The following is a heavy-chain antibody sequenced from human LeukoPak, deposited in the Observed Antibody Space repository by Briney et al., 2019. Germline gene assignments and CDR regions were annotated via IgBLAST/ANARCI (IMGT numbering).Heavy chain of an antibody. CDR1: GFTFSSYG. Sequence: GGSLRLSCAASGFTFSSYGMHWVRQAPGKGLEWVAFIRYVGSNKYYADSVKGRFTISRDNSKNTLYLQMNSLRAEDTAVYYCAKDGRREWVVPAAMDYWGQGTLVTVSS. V-gene: IGHV3-30*02. J-gene: IGHJ4*02. CDR2: IRYVGSNK. D-gene: IGHD2-2*01. CDR3: AKDGRREWVVPAAMDY.